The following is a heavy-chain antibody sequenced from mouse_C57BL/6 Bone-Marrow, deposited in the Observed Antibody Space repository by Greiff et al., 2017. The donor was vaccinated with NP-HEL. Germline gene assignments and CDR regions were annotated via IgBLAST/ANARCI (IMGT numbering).Heavy chain of an antibody. V-gene: IGHV5-4*01. Sequence: VQLKESGGGLVKPGGSLKLSCAASGFTFSSYAMSWVRQTPEKRLEWVATISDGGSYTYYPDNVKGRFTISRDNAKNNLYLQMRHLKSEDTAMYYCARDRLDYWGQGTTLTVSS. CDR1: GFTFSSYA. J-gene: IGHJ2*01. CDR3: ARDRLDY. CDR2: ISDGGSYT.